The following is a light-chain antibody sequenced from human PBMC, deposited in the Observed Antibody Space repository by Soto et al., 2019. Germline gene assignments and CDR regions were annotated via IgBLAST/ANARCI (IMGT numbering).Light chain of an antibody. CDR2: DVS. CDR1: STDIGAYKF. V-gene: IGLV2-14*01. J-gene: IGLJ1*01. Sequence: QSVLTQPASVSASPGQSITISCTGTSTDIGAYKFVSWYQQHPGKAPKLMIYDVSNRPSGVSNRFSGSKSGNTASLTISGLQAEDEADYYCSSYTSSSTPYVFGTGTKVTVL. CDR3: SSYTSSSTPYV.